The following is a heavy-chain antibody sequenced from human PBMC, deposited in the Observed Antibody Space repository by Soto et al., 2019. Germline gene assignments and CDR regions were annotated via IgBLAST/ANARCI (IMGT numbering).Heavy chain of an antibody. CDR2: ISYSGSS. CDR3: ARGTSWQLPFDY. Sequence: SETLSLTCTVSSDSISSYYWSWIRQPPGKRLEWIGYISYSGSSDYNPSLKSRVTISGDTSKNQFSLKVSSVTAADTAVYYCARGTSWQLPFDYWGQGTLVTVSS. V-gene: IGHV4-59*01. D-gene: IGHD6-13*01. J-gene: IGHJ4*02. CDR1: SDSISSYY.